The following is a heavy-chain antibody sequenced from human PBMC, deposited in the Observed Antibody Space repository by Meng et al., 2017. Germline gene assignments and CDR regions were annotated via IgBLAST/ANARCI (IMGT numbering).Heavy chain of an antibody. Sequence: GGSLRLSCAGSGITLSSNYMNWVRQAPGKGLEWVSVIHSGGRTDYIDSVRGRFTISRDNSKNTVYLQMNSLRAEDTAVYYCARYESLWTPLDYWGQGKLVNVSS. CDR3: ARYESLWTPLDY. J-gene: IGHJ4*02. D-gene: IGHD5-18*01. V-gene: IGHV3-66*02. CDR2: IHSGGRT. CDR1: GITLSSNY.